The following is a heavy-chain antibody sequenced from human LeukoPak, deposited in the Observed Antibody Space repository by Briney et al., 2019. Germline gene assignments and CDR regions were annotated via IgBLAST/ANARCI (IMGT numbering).Heavy chain of an antibody. J-gene: IGHJ4*02. CDR3: ARGLSYSKYFDY. V-gene: IGHV4-31*03. CDR2: IYYSGST. CDR1: GGSISSGGYY. D-gene: IGHD4-11*01. Sequence: SETLSLTCTVSGGSISSGGYYWSWIRQHPGKGLEWIGYIYYSGSTYYNPSLKSRVTISVDTSKNQFSLKLSSVTAADTAVYYCARGLSYSKYFDYWGQGTLVTVSS.